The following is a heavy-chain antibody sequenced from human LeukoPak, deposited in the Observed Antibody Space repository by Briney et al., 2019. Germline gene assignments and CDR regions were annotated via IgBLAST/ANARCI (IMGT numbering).Heavy chain of an antibody. D-gene: IGHD1-26*01. Sequence: GRSLRLSCAASGFTFDDYAMHWVRHAPGKGLEWVSGISWNSGSIGYADSVKGRFTISRDNAKNSLYLQMNSLRAEDTALYYCATLGADAFDIWGQGTMVTVSS. CDR3: ATLGADAFDI. J-gene: IGHJ3*02. V-gene: IGHV3-9*01. CDR2: ISWNSGSI. CDR1: GFTFDDYA.